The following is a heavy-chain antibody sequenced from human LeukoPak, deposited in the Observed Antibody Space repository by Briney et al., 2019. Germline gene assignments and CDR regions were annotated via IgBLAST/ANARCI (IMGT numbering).Heavy chain of an antibody. Sequence: GPSVTVSCKASGYTFTSYDINWVRQATGQGLEWMGWMNTNSGNTVYAQKFQGRVTMTRNTSISTAYMELSSLRSEDTSVYYCARGGGYDPHYWGQGTLVTVSS. D-gene: IGHD5-12*01. CDR2: MNTNSGNT. J-gene: IGHJ4*02. CDR3: ARGGGYDPHY. V-gene: IGHV1-8*01. CDR1: GYTFTSYD.